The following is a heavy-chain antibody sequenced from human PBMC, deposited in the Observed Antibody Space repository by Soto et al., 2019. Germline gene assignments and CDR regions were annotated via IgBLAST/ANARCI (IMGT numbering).Heavy chain of an antibody. CDR2: ISNDGNNK. CDR3: AKGYEGQYLTRGDAFDF. V-gene: IGHV3-30*18. D-gene: IGHD3-3*01. Sequence: QVQLVESGGDVVQPGGSLRLSCAVSGFTFSSYGMHWVRQAPGKGLGWVAFISNDGNNKDYAESVKGRFTISRDNSKNTLYLQMNNLRPEDSAVYFWAKGYEGQYLTRGDAFDFWGRGTTVTVS. J-gene: IGHJ3*01. CDR1: GFTFSSYG.